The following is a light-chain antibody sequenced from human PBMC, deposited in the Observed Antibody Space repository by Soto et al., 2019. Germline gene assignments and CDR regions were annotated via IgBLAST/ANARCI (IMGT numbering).Light chain of an antibody. CDR2: EVN. Sequence: QSVLTQPPSVSGSPGQSVTISCTGTSSDVGSYNRVSWYQQPPGTAPKLMIYEVNNRPSGVPDRFSGSKSGNTASLTITGLQAEDEADYYCNSYTSSNTYVFGTGTKATV. J-gene: IGLJ1*01. CDR3: NSYTSSNTYV. V-gene: IGLV2-18*02. CDR1: SSDVGSYNR.